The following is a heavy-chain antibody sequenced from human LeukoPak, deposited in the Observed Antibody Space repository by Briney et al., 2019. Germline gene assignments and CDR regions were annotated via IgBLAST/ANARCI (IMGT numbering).Heavy chain of an antibody. CDR3: TRTSMRMATAGLVDY. CDR2: ISSSSSYT. J-gene: IGHJ4*02. V-gene: IGHV3-11*03. D-gene: IGHD5-24*01. Sequence: PGGSLRLSCEASGFTFSDYYMSWIRQAPGKGLEWVSYISSSSSYTNYADSVKGRFTISRDNPQNSLYLQVNSLRAEDTAVYYCTRTSMRMATAGLVDYWGQGTLVTVSS. CDR1: GFTFSDYY.